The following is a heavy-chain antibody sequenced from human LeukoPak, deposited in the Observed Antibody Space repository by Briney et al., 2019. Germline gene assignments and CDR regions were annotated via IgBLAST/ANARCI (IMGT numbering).Heavy chain of an antibody. V-gene: IGHV4-38-2*02. CDR2: LYHRGNT. J-gene: IGHJ4*02. Sequence: SETLSLTCTVSGYTLSSAYYWGWIRQPPGKGLEWLGTLYHRGNTFYNPSLKGRVTISVDTSKNKFSLNVTSVSAADTAVYFCARRRLYDSGRFDWGQGTLVTVSS. CDR1: GYTLSSAYY. CDR3: ARRRLYDSGRFD. D-gene: IGHD3-10*01.